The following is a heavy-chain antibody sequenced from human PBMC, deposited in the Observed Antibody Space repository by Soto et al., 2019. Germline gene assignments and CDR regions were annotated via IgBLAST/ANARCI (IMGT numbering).Heavy chain of an antibody. CDR3: ARDLYSGSYEPAFDI. V-gene: IGHV3-74*01. Sequence: GGSLRLSCAASGFTFSSYWMHWVRQAPGKGLVWVSRINSDGSSTSYADSVKGRFTISRDNAKNTLYLQMNSLRAEDTAVYYCARDLYSGSYEPAFDIWGQGTMVTVSS. CDR1: GFTFSSYW. D-gene: IGHD1-26*01. CDR2: INSDGSST. J-gene: IGHJ3*02.